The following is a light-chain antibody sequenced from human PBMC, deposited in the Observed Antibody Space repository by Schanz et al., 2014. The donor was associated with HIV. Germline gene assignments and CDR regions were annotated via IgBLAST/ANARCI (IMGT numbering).Light chain of an antibody. J-gene: IGKJ1*01. CDR3: QQYYSIPPT. Sequence: DIVMTQSRDSLTVSLGERATINCESSHNLLHTSSNKNYLAWYQQKPGQPPKLLISWASTRASGVPDRFTGSGSVTDFTLTISSLQAEDAAVYFCQQYYSIPPTFGQGTRVDI. CDR2: WAS. CDR1: HNLLHTSSNKNY. V-gene: IGKV4-1*01.